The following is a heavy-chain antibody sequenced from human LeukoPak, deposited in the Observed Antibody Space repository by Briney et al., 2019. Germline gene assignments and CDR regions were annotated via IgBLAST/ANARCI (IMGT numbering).Heavy chain of an antibody. CDR2: IYPGDSDT. V-gene: IGHV5-51*01. CDR3: ARSPHSYDILTGYPGWGPSDY. J-gene: IGHJ4*02. CDR1: GYSFTSYW. Sequence: GESLKISCKGSGYSFTSYWIGWVRQMPGKGLEWMGSIYPGDSDTRYSPSFQGQVTISADKSISTAYLQWSSLKASDTAMYYCARSPHSYDILTGYPGWGPSDYWGQGTLVTVSS. D-gene: IGHD3-9*01.